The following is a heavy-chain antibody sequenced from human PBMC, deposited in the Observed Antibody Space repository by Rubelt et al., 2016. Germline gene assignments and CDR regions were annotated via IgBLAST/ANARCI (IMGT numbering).Heavy chain of an antibody. Sequence: DINWVRQATGQGLEWMGWMNPNSGNTGYAQKFQGRVTMTRDTSISTAYMELSRLRSDDTAVYYCARDRTGYSSSWYKARNWFDPWGQGTLVTVSS. V-gene: IGHV1-8*01. D-gene: IGHD6-13*01. CDR3: ARDRTGYSSSWYKARNWFDP. CDR1: D. CDR2: MNPNSGNT. J-gene: IGHJ5*02.